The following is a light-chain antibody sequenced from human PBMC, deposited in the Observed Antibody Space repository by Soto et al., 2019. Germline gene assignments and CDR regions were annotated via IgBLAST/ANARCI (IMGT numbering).Light chain of an antibody. Sequence: EIVMTQSPATLSVSPGGSAILSCRASQHVSSNFAWYRQKPGQAPTLLIYRASTRATGIPARFSGSGSGTELTLAISSLQSEDFAVYYCQEYNNWPYTFGQGTKLEIK. CDR1: QHVSSN. V-gene: IGKV3-15*01. J-gene: IGKJ2*01. CDR3: QEYNNWPYT. CDR2: RAS.